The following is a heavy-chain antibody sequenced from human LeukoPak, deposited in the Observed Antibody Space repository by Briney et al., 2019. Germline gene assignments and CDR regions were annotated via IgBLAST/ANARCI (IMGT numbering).Heavy chain of an antibody. Sequence: SETLSLTCTVSGDSIGSSSYYWGWIRQPPGKGLEWIGSIYYSGNTYYNPSLKSRVTISVDTSKNEFSLKLSSVTAADTAVYSCARSPWGRFDYWGQGTLVTVSS. V-gene: IGHV4-39*01. J-gene: IGHJ4*02. D-gene: IGHD1-26*01. CDR3: ARSPWGRFDY. CDR1: GDSIGSSSYY. CDR2: IYYSGNT.